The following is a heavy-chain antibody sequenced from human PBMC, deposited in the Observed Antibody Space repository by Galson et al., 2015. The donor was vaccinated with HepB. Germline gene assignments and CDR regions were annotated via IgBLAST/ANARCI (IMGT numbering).Heavy chain of an antibody. J-gene: IGHJ3*02. Sequence: SLRLSCAASGFTFSSYGMHWVRQAPGKGLEWVAFIRYDGSNKYYADSVKGRFTISRDNSKNTLCLQMNSLRAEDTAVYYCAKDMEYYYDSSGYSEAGDAFDIWGQGTMVTVSS. CDR1: GFTFSSYG. CDR3: AKDMEYYYDSSGYSEAGDAFDI. D-gene: IGHD3-22*01. V-gene: IGHV3-30*02. CDR2: IRYDGSNK.